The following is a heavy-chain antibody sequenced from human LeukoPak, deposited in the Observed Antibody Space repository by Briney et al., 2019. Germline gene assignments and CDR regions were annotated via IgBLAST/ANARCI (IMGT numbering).Heavy chain of an antibody. Sequence: ASVKVSCKASGGTFSSYAISWVRQAPGQGLEWMGGIIPIFGTANYAQKFQGRVTITTDESTSTAYMELSSLRSEDTAVYYCARGSLLTEVSAQNWFDPWGQGTLVTVSS. V-gene: IGHV1-69*05. CDR1: GGTFSSYA. CDR2: IIPIFGTA. J-gene: IGHJ5*02. D-gene: IGHD1-20*01. CDR3: ARGSLLTEVSAQNWFDP.